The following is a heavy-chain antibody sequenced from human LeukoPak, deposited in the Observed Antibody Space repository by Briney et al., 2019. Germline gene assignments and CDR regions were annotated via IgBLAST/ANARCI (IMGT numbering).Heavy chain of an antibody. J-gene: IGHJ6*02. CDR1: GFTSCSFA. Sequence: GGSLRLSPAASGFTSCSFAMSWVPPGPGQGLEWVSSISGSGGTTSYADSGRGGLTISRANSKNTLYLQMSSLRAEDTAVYYCAKVDGSSGYGYYYGMDVWGQGTTVTVSS. D-gene: IGHD3-22*01. CDR3: AKVDGSSGYGYYYGMDV. CDR2: ISGSGGTT. V-gene: IGHV3-23*01.